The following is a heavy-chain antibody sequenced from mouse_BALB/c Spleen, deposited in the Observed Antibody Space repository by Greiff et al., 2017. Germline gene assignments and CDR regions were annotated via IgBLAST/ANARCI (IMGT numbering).Heavy chain of an antibody. CDR1: GYTFTSYD. D-gene: IGHD1-3*01. CDR3: ARDGSSDAMDY. V-gene: IGHV1S56*01. J-gene: IGHJ4*01. CDR2: IYPGDGST. Sequence: VQLQQPGAELVRPGASVKLSCKASGYTFTSYDINWVKQRPGQGLEWIGWIYPGDGSTKYNEKFKGKATLTADKSSSTAYMQLSSLTSENSAVYFCARDGSSDAMDYWGQGTSVTVSS.